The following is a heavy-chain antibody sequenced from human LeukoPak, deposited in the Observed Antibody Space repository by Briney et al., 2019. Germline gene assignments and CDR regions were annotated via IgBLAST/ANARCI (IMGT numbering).Heavy chain of an antibody. CDR1: GYTFTSYG. CDR3: ASGTYSCYAW. J-gene: IGHJ4*02. Sequence: ASVKVSCKASGYTFTSYGISWVRQAPGQGLEWMGWISAYNGNTNYAQKFQGRVTMTRDTSISTAYMELSRLRSDDTAVYYCASGTYSCYAWWGQGTLVTVSS. D-gene: IGHD3-16*01. V-gene: IGHV1-18*01. CDR2: ISAYNGNT.